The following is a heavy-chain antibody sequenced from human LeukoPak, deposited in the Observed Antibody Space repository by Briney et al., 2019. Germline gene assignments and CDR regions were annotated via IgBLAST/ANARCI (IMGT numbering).Heavy chain of an antibody. J-gene: IGHJ6*03. CDR1: GDSIINYY. CDR3: TREAMQQFPPYYYYYMDV. V-gene: IGHV4-4*07. CDR2: IYSTGTN. D-gene: IGHD6-13*01. Sequence: SETLSLTCSVSGDSIINYYWSWIRQPAGKGLEWLXRIYSTGTNDYNPSVKRRLTMSVDISKRQISLKLTSVTAADTAVYYCTREAMQQFPPYYYYYMDVWGKGTAVTVSS.